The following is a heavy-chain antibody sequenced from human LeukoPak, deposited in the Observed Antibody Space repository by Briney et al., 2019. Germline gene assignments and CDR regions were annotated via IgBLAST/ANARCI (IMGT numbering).Heavy chain of an antibody. V-gene: IGHV3-21*01. CDR1: GFTFSSYS. J-gene: IGHJ4*02. CDR2: ISSSSSYI. Sequence: PGGSLRLSCAASGFTFSSYSMTWVRQAPGKGLEWVSSISSSSSYIYYADSVKGRFTISRDNAKNSLYLQMNSLRAEDTAVYYCARDYYDSSGYPTEGYWGQGTLVTVSS. D-gene: IGHD3-22*01. CDR3: ARDYYDSSGYPTEGY.